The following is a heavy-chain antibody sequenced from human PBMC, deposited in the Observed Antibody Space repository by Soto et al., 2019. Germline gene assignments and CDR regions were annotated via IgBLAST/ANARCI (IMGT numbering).Heavy chain of an antibody. CDR1: GFTFSSYS. Sequence: GGSLRLSCAASGFTFSSYSMNWVRQAPGKGLEWVSSISSSSSYIYYADSVKGRFTISRDNAKNSLYLQMNGLRAEDTAVYYCARLFWSGYYYLDPWGQGTLVTVSS. D-gene: IGHD3-3*01. V-gene: IGHV3-21*01. CDR3: ARLFWSGYYYLDP. J-gene: IGHJ5*02. CDR2: ISSSSSYI.